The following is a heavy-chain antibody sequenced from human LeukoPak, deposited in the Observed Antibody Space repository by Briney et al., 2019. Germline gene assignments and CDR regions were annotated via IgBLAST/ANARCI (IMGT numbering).Heavy chain of an antibody. CDR2: IYYTGST. CDR3: ARYVIRDMICDY. V-gene: IGHV4-39*01. J-gene: IGHJ4*02. CDR1: GGSLSNNIYY. Sequence: PSETLSLTCTVSGGSLSNNIYYWGWIRQPPGKGLEWIGSIYYTGSTYYSPSLKSRVTISVDMSKNQFSLKLSSVTAADTAVYYCARYVIRDMICDYWGQGTLVTVSS. D-gene: IGHD3-10*01.